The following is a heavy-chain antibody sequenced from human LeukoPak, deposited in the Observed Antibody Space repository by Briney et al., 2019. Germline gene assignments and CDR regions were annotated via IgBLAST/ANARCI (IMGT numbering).Heavy chain of an antibody. D-gene: IGHD2-21*01. Sequence: GRSLRLSCAASGFTFSRYWMTWVRQAPGKGLEWVANINYDGSEKYYADSLKGRFTISRDNANNSLSLQMNTLRGEDTGVYYCARWGPHCVGDLCSLYYYGMDVWGHGSSVTVS. J-gene: IGHJ6*02. CDR1: GFTFSRYW. CDR3: ARWGPHCVGDLCSLYYYGMDV. CDR2: INYDGSEK. V-gene: IGHV3-7*04.